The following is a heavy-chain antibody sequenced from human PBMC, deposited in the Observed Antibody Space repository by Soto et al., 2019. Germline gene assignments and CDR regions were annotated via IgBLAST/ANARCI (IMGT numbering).Heavy chain of an antibody. CDR2: INAGNGNT. Sequence: GASVKVSCKASGYTFTSYAMHWVRQAPGQRLEWMGWINAGNGNTKYSQKFQGRVTITRDTSASTAYMELSSLRSEDTAVYYCARGYCSSTSCYFQFDPWGQGTLVTVSS. CDR1: GYTFTSYA. D-gene: IGHD2-2*01. V-gene: IGHV1-3*01. CDR3: ARGYCSSTSCYFQFDP. J-gene: IGHJ5*02.